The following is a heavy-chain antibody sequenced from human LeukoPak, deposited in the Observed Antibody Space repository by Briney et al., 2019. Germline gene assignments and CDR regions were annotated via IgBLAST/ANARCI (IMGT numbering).Heavy chain of an antibody. J-gene: IGHJ5*02. D-gene: IGHD1-7*01. V-gene: IGHV4-34*01. CDR1: GGSFSGYY. CDR2: INHSGST. CDR3: ESSKYNWNWRYNWFDP. Sequence: SETLSLTCAVYGGSFSGYYWSWIRQPPGKGLEWIGEINHSGSTNYNPSLKSRATISVDTSKNQFSLKLSSVTAADTAVYYCESSKYNWNWRYNWFDPWGQGTLVTVSS.